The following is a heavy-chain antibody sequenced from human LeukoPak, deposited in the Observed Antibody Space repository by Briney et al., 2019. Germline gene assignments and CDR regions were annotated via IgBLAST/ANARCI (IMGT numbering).Heavy chain of an antibody. CDR1: GYTFTSYG. CDR3: ARASSIIAAAGTSFDY. Sequence: PQASVKVSCKASGYTFTSYGISWVRQAPGQGLEWMGWISAYNGNTNYAQKLQGRVTMTTDTSTSTAYMELRSLRSDDTAVYYCARASSIIAAAGTSFDYWGQGTLVTVSS. J-gene: IGHJ4*02. CDR2: ISAYNGNT. D-gene: IGHD6-13*01. V-gene: IGHV1-18*01.